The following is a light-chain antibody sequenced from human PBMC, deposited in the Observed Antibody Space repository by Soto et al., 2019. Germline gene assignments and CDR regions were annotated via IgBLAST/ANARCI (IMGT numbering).Light chain of an antibody. CDR2: GAS. CDR3: QQYNNWPRT. J-gene: IGKJ1*01. V-gene: IGKV3-15*01. Sequence: EIVMTQSPATLSVSPGERVTLSCRASQSVSSDLAWYQQKPGQAPRLLIYGASTRATGIPARFSGSGSGAEFTLTISSLQSEDFAAYYCQQYNNWPRTFGQGTKVEIK. CDR1: QSVSSD.